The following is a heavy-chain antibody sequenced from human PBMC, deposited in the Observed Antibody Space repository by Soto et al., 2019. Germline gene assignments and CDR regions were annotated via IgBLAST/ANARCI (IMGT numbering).Heavy chain of an antibody. J-gene: IGHJ6*02. CDR3: ANGIQMPSRFCCYFGMDV. CDR1: GFTFSNYG. V-gene: IGHV3-30*18. D-gene: IGHD3-3*01. Sequence: GGSLRLSCAASGFTFSNYGMQWVRQAPGKGLEWLAVISSDGSSKYYADSVRGRFTISRDNSKNTLYLQMNSLRAEDTPAYYCANGIQMPSRFCCYFGMDVWGHGTAVTVSS. CDR2: ISSDGSSK.